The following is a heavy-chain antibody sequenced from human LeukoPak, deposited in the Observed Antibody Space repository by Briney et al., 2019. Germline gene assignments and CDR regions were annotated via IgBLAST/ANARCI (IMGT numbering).Heavy chain of an antibody. CDR2: ISGSGTTT. CDR3: AKDTCSGGSCYSRSFGY. D-gene: IGHD2-15*01. V-gene: IGHV3-23*01. J-gene: IGHJ4*02. CDR1: GFTFRSYG. Sequence: GGSLRLSCAASGFTFRSYGVSWVRQAPGKGLEWVSIISGSGTTTDYADSVKGRFTISRDNSKNTLYLQMNSLRAEDTAVYYCAKDTCSGGSCYSRSFGYWGQGTLVTVSS.